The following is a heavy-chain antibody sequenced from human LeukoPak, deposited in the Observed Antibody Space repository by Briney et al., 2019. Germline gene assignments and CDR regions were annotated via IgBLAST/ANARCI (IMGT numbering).Heavy chain of an antibody. J-gene: IGHJ4*02. CDR3: ARDSPEHYFAY. CDR1: GGSISSSY. Sequence: PSETLSLTCTVSGGSISSSYWSWIRQPPGKGLEWIGYIYYSGSTNYNPSLKSRVTISVDTSKNQFSLKLSSVTAADTAVYYCARDSPEHYFAYWGQGTLVTVSS. CDR2: IYYSGST. V-gene: IGHV4-59*01.